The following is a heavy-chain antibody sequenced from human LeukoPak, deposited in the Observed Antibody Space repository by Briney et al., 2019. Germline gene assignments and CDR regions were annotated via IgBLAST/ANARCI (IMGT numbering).Heavy chain of an antibody. J-gene: IGHJ4*02. CDR2: ISAYNGNT. CDR1: GYTFTSYG. D-gene: IGHD1-26*01. Sequence: ASVKVSCKASGYTFTSYGISWVRQAPGQGLEWMGWISAYNGNTNYAQKLQGRVTMTTDTSTSTAYMELRSLRSDDTAVYYCATDRSPYSGSYTFSRWGQGTLVTVSS. CDR3: ATDRSPYSGSYTFSR. V-gene: IGHV1-18*01.